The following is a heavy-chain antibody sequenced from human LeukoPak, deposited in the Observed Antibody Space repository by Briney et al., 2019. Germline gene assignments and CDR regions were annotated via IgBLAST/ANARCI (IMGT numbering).Heavy chain of an antibody. D-gene: IGHD6-19*01. V-gene: IGHV3-30-3*01. CDR2: ISYDGSNK. J-gene: IGHJ3*02. CDR3: AREWGYSSGWYAGSHDAFDI. CDR1: GFTFSSYA. Sequence: HPGGCLRLSWAASGFTFSSYAMHWVRQAPGKGLEWVAVISYDGSNKYYADSVKGRFTISRDNSKNTLYLQMNSLRAEDTAVYYCAREWGYSSGWYAGSHDAFDIWGQGTMVTVSS.